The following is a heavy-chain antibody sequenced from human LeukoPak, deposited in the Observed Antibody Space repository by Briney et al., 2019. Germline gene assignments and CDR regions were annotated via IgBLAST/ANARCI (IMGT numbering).Heavy chain of an antibody. J-gene: IGHJ4*02. CDR3: ARGDWVY. CDR2: INHSGST. Sequence: SETLSLTCAVYGGSFSGYYWSWIRQPPGKGLEWIGEINHSGSTNYNPSLKGRVTISVDTSKNQFSLKLSSVTAADTAVYYCARGDWVYWGQGTLVTVSS. V-gene: IGHV4-34*01. CDR1: GGSFSGYY. D-gene: IGHD2-21*01.